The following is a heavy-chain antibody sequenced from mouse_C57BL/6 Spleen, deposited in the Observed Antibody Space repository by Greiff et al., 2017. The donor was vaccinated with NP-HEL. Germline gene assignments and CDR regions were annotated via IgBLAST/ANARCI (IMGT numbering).Heavy chain of an antibody. J-gene: IGHJ4*01. CDR1: GYSITSGYD. D-gene: IGHD2-3*01. Sequence: EVQLQESGPGMVKPSQSLSLTCTVTGYSITSGYDWHWIRHFPGNKLEWMGYISYSGSTNYNPSIKSRISITHDTSKNHFFLKLNSVTTEDTATYYCARGMEYAMDYWGQGTSVTVSS. V-gene: IGHV3-1*01. CDR3: ARGMEYAMDY. CDR2: ISYSGST.